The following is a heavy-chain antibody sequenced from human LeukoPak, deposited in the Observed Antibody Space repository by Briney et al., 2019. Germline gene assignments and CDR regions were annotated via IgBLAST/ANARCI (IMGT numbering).Heavy chain of an antibody. CDR3: ATAPCSGGSCDYYYYYGMDV. CDR2: INPNSGGT. V-gene: IGHV1-2*04. CDR1: GYTFTGYY. J-gene: IGHJ6*02. Sequence: ASVKVSCKGSGYTFTGYYMHWVRQAPGQGLEWMGWINPNSGGTNYAQKFQGWVTMTRDTSISTAYMELSRLRSDDTAVYYCATAPCSGGSCDYYYYYGMDVWGQGTTVTVSS. D-gene: IGHD2-15*01.